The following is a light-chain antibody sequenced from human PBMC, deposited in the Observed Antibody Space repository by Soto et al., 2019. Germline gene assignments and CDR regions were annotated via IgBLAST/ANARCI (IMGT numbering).Light chain of an antibody. CDR1: SSDVGSGDS. Sequence: QSVLTQPASVSGSPGQSITSTCTGTSSDVGSGDSVSWYQHHPGEAPTLVIYEVKNRPTGVSGRFSGSKSVNTASLTISGLQAEDEGDYYCRTYTTTGSSVFGTGTKVTVL. CDR2: EVK. V-gene: IGLV2-14*01. CDR3: RTYTTTGSSV. J-gene: IGLJ1*01.